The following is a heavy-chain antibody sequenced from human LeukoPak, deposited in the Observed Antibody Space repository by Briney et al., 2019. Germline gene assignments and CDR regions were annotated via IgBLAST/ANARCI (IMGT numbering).Heavy chain of an antibody. J-gene: IGHJ3*02. D-gene: IGHD3-10*01. Sequence: RSGGSLRLSWAASGFIFSSYEMNWVRQAPGKGLEWVSYISSSGSTIYYADSVKGRFTISRDNAKNSLYLQMNSLRAEDTAVYYCATSGSDAFDISGQGTMVTMSS. CDR1: GFIFSSYE. CDR2: ISSSGSTI. V-gene: IGHV3-48*03. CDR3: ATSGSDAFDI.